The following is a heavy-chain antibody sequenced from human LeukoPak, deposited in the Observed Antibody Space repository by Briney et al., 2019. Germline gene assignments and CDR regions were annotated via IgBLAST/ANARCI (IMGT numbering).Heavy chain of an antibody. J-gene: IGHJ6*04. CDR1: GFTFNTYS. CDR2: ISSSGSTI. CDR3: AELGITMIGGV. D-gene: IGHD3-10*02. Sequence: PGGSLILSCAASGFTFNTYSINWVRQAPGKGLEWVAYISSSGSTIYYADSVKGRFTISRDNAKNSLYLQMNSLRAEDTAVYYCAELGITMIGGVWGKGTTVTISS. V-gene: IGHV3-48*04.